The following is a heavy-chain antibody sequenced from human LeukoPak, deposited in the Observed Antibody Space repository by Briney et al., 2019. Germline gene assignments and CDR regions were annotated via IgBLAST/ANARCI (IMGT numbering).Heavy chain of an antibody. Sequence: GASVKVSCKASGGTFISYAISWVRQAPGQGLEWMGGIIPIIGTANYAQKFQGRVTVTMDESTRTAYMELSSLRSEDTAMYYCARGAPTPYMTWGQGTLVTVSS. CDR1: GGTFISYA. V-gene: IGHV1-69*05. CDR3: ARGAPTPYMT. CDR2: IIPIIGTA. J-gene: IGHJ5*02. D-gene: IGHD3-16*01.